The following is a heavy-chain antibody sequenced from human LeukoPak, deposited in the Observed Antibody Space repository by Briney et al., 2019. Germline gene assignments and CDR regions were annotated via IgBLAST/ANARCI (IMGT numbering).Heavy chain of an antibody. V-gene: IGHV3-23*01. CDR3: AKDPPKLLWFGELNFDY. CDR2: ISGRGGST. J-gene: IGHJ4*02. CDR1: GFTFSSNA. Sequence: GGPLRLSCAASGFTFSSNAMSWVPQPPGKGVGWVSPISGRGGSTYYAYPVKGRLTISRDNSKNTLYLQMNSMRDEDTAVYYCAKDPPKLLWFGELNFDYWGQGTLVTVSS. D-gene: IGHD3-10*01.